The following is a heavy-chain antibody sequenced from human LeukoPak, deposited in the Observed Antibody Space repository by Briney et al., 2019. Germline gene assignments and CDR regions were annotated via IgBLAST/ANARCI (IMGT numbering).Heavy chain of an antibody. CDR2: IYTSGST. Sequence: SETLSLTCTVSGGSISSGSYYWSWIRQPAGKGLEWIGRIYTSGSTNYSPSLKSRVTVSVDTSKNQFSLKLSSVTAADTAVYYCARAQYRAAGDAFDIWGQGTMVTVSS. CDR3: ARAQYRAAGDAFDI. D-gene: IGHD2-15*01. J-gene: IGHJ3*02. CDR1: GGSISSGSYY. V-gene: IGHV4-61*02.